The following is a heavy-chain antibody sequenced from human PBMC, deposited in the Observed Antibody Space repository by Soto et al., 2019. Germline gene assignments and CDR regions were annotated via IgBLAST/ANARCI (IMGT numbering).Heavy chain of an antibody. CDR3: AKVHRGYSYGYSYYGMDV. V-gene: IGHV3-9*01. D-gene: IGHD5-18*01. CDR2: ISWNSGSI. J-gene: IGHJ6*02. CDR1: GFTFDDYA. Sequence: EVQLVESGGGLVQPGRSLRLSCAASGFTFDDYAMHWVRQAPGKGLEWVSGISWNSGSIGYADSVKGRFTISRDNAKNSLYLQMNSLRAEDTAVYYCAKVHRGYSYGYSYYGMDVWGQGTTVTVSS.